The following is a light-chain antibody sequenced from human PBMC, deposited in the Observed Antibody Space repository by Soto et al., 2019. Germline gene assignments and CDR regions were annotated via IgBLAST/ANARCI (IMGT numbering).Light chain of an antibody. CDR1: QTISTY. V-gene: IGKV1-39*01. CDR3: QQSHGIPYT. CDR2: AAS. Sequence: DIQMTQSPSSLSASVGDRVTITCRASQTISTYLNWYQQEPGKAPKLLIYAASSLQSGFPSRFSGSGSGTDFTLPISSLQPEDFAAYYCQQSHGIPYTFGQGTKLEIK. J-gene: IGKJ2*01.